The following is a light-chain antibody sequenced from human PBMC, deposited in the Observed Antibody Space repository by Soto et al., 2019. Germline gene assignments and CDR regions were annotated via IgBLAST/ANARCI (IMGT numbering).Light chain of an antibody. J-gene: IGLJ3*02. CDR2: DVS. V-gene: IGLV2-14*01. CDR3: SSYTTATTRV. CDR1: SSDVGAYNY. Sequence: QSALTQPASVSGSPGQSTTISCTGTSSDVGAYNYVSWYQQHPGKAPKLMIFDVSNRPSGVSNRFSGSKSGTTASLTISGLQAEDEADYYCSSYTTATTRVFGGGTKLTVL.